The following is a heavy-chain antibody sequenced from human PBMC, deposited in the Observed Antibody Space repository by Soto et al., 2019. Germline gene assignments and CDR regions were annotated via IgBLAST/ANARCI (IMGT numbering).Heavy chain of an antibody. D-gene: IGHD3-3*01. CDR3: ARWSYLDY. Sequence: LGLSCAASGFSFGSYALSWVRQAPGKGLEWVSTISGSDGKTFYADSVKGRFSISRDTSQGTLYLQMNSLRADDTAIYYCARWSYLDYWGQGXRVTVSS. CDR2: ISGSDGKT. V-gene: IGHV3-23*01. J-gene: IGHJ4*02. CDR1: GFSFGSYA.